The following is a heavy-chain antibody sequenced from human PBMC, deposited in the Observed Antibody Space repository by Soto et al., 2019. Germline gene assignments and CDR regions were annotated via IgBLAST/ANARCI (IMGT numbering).Heavy chain of an antibody. CDR1: GYTFTSYG. CDR3: ARDHPHYYDSSGPHDY. V-gene: IGHV1-18*01. J-gene: IGHJ4*02. D-gene: IGHD3-22*01. Sequence: ASVKVSCKASGYTFTSYGISWVRQAPGQGLEWMGWISAYNGNTNYAQKLQGRVTMTTDTSTSTAYMELRSLRSDDTAVYYCARDHPHYYDSSGPHDYWGQGTLVTVSS. CDR2: ISAYNGNT.